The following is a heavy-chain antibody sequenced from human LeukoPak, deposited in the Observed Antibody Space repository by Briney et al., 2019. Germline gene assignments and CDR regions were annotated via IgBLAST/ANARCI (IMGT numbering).Heavy chain of an antibody. J-gene: IGHJ4*02. V-gene: IGHV3-53*01. CDR1: GFTVSSNY. CDR2: IYSGGST. CDR3: ARSSASYYPTFDY. Sequence: PGGSLRLSCAASGFTVSSNYMSWVRQAPGKGLEWVSVIYSGGSTYYADSVKGGFTISRDNSKNTLYLQMNRLRAKDTAVYYCARSSASYYPTFDYWGQGTLVTVSS. D-gene: IGHD3-10*01.